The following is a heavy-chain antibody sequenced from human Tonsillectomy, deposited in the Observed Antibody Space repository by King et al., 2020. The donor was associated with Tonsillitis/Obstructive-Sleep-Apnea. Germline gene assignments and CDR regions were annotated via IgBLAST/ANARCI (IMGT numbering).Heavy chain of an antibody. Sequence: VQLVESGAEVKKPGESLRISCKGSGYSFTSYWISGVPESPGKGGGGGGRIDPSDSYTNYSPPFQGHVTISAEKSISTAYLQWSSLKASDTAMYYCARQMDTDWGQGTLVTVSS. CDR3: ARQMDTD. D-gene: IGHD2-8*01. J-gene: IGHJ4*02. CDR1: GYSFTSYW. V-gene: IGHV5-10-1*03. CDR2: IDPSDSYT.